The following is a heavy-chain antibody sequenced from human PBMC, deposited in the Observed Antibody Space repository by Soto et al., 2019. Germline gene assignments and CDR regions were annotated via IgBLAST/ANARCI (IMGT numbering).Heavy chain of an antibody. Sequence: QITLKESGPTLVKPTQTLTLTCTFSGFSLSTSGVGVGWIRQPPGKALEWLALIYWDDDKRYSPALKSRLTITKDTSKNQVVLTMTNMYPVDTATYYCAHHLGLAYYYGMDVWGQGTTVTVSS. CDR2: IYWDDDK. CDR1: GFSLSTSGVG. J-gene: IGHJ6*02. V-gene: IGHV2-5*02. D-gene: IGHD3-9*01. CDR3: AHHLGLAYYYGMDV.